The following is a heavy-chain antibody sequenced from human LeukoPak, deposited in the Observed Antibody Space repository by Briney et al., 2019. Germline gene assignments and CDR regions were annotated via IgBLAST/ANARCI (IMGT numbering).Heavy chain of an antibody. Sequence: GGSLRLSCAASGFTVSTYSMNWVRQSPGKGLEWVSSMSSSSSYVKYADSLKGRFTISRDNSKNTLYLQMNSLRAEDTAVYYCARDQELHYYGSGSYFSAAFDIWGQGTMVTVSS. CDR1: GFTVSTYS. J-gene: IGHJ3*02. CDR2: MSSSSSYV. V-gene: IGHV3-21*01. D-gene: IGHD3-10*01. CDR3: ARDQELHYYGSGSYFSAAFDI.